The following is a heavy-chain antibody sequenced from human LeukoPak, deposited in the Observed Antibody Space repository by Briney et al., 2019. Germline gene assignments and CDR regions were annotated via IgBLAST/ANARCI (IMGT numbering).Heavy chain of an antibody. CDR3: ARAAAGSRYYFDY. V-gene: IGHV4-38-2*01. J-gene: IGHJ4*02. D-gene: IGHD6-13*01. CDR1: GYSISGAYY. Sequence: PSETLSLTCAVSGYSISGAYYWGWIRQPPGKGLEWIGSVYHTGSTYYNPSLKSRVTMSVDTSTNQFSLKLTSVTAADTATYYCARAAAGSRYYFDYWGQGTLVTVYS. CDR2: VYHTGST.